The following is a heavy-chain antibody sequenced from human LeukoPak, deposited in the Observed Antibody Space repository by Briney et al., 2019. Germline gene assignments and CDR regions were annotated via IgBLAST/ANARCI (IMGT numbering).Heavy chain of an antibody. CDR1: GFIVSSNY. CDR2: IYSGGST. Sequence: GGSLRLSCAASGFIVSSNYMSWVHQAPGKGLEWVSVIYSGGSTYYADSVKGRFTISRDNSKNTLYLQINSPRVEDTAVYYCARDSDYYGFTYWGQGTLVSVSS. D-gene: IGHD1-26*01. V-gene: IGHV3-53*01. CDR3: ARDSDYYGFTY. J-gene: IGHJ4*02.